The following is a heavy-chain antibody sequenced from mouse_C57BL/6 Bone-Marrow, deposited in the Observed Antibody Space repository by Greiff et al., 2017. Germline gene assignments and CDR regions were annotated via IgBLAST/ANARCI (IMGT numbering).Heavy chain of an antibody. D-gene: IGHD1-1*01. CDR1: GYTFPSYG. CDR3: ARGGGITTVVAPYAMDY. J-gene: IGHJ4*01. Sequence: QVQLQQSGAELARPGASVTLSCKASGYTFPSYGISWVKQRTGQGLEWIGEIYPRSGNTYYNEKFKGKATLTADKSSSTAYMELRSLTSEDSAVYFCARGGGITTVVAPYAMDYWGQGTSVTVSS. V-gene: IGHV1-81*01. CDR2: IYPRSGNT.